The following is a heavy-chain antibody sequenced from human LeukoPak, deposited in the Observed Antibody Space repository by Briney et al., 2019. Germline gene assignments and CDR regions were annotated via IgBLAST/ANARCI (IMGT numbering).Heavy chain of an antibody. CDR1: GGSISSSSYY. CDR3: ASPCCSTSCYFEFDY. D-gene: IGHD2-2*01. Sequence: SETLSLTCTVSGGSISSSSYYWGWIRQPPGKGLEWIGSIYYSRSTYYNPSLKSRVTISVDTSKNQFSLKLSSVTAADTAVYYCASPCCSTSCYFEFDYWGQGTLVTVSS. V-gene: IGHV4-39*01. CDR2: IYYSRST. J-gene: IGHJ4*02.